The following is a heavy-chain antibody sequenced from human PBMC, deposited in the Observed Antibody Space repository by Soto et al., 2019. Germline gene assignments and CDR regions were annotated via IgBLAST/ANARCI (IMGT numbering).Heavy chain of an antibody. CDR2: INAGNGNT. Sequence: QVQLVQSGAEEKKPGASVKVSCKASGYTFTAYAMHWVRQAPGQRLEWMGWINAGNGNTKYSQKFQGRVTITRDTSASTAYIGLSSLRSEGTAVYYCARAVAVPADFDYWGPGTLVPVSS. J-gene: IGHJ4*02. CDR1: GYTFTAYA. CDR3: ARAVAVPADFDY. V-gene: IGHV1-3*05. D-gene: IGHD6-19*01.